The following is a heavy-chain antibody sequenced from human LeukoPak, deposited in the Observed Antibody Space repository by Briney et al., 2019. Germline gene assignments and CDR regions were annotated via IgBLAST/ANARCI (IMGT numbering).Heavy chain of an antibody. CDR3: AKLDGIAGLDY. J-gene: IGHJ4*02. CDR2: IGSSGRTI. Sequence: PGGSLRLSCAASGFTFSIYEMNWVRQAPGQGLEWLSYIGSSGRTIYYADSVKGRFTISRDNAKNSLYLQMNSLRVEDTAVYYCAKLDGIAGLDYWGQGTLVTVSS. V-gene: IGHV3-48*03. CDR1: GFTFSIYE. D-gene: IGHD6-13*01.